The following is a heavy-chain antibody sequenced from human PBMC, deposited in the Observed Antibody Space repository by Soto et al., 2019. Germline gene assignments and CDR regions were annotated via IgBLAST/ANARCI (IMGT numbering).Heavy chain of an antibody. V-gene: IGHV1-8*01. CDR1: GYTFIDHD. CDR2: MNPNTGNK. D-gene: IGHD6-6*01. CDR3: ARGPFRSSSLWFDP. J-gene: IGHJ5*02. Sequence: QVQLVQSGAEVREPAASVTVSCTASGYTFIDHDINWVRQAAGQGLEWMGWMNPNTGNKRFAQRFHGRITITTNTSTSTVYMKLSSLRSDDTAVDYCARGPFRSSSLWFDPWGQGALVTVSS.